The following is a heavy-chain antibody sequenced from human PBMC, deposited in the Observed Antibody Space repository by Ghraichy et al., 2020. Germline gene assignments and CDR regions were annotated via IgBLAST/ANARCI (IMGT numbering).Heavy chain of an antibody. D-gene: IGHD6-19*01. J-gene: IGHJ3*01. Sequence: SGPTLVKPTQTLTLTCAVSGFSLSTSGVGVGWIRQPPGKALEWLALIYWNDDKRYSPSLKTRITITRDTSKNQVVLTMINMDPVDTATYYCAHRRPEPALWRLGAFDVWGQGTMVTVSS. CDR3: AHRRPEPALWRLGAFDV. V-gene: IGHV2-5*01. CDR1: GFSLSTSGVG. CDR2: IYWNDDK.